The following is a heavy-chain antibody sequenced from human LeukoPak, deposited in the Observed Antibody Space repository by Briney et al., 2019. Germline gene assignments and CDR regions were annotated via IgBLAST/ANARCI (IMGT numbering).Heavy chain of an antibody. CDR1: GYTFTSYL. D-gene: IGHD3-10*01. V-gene: IGHV1-46*01. J-gene: IGHJ4*03. Sequence: ASVKVSCTASGYTFTSYLIHWVRQAPGQGLEWMGLTNPSSGSTIAQKFRGRVTMTKNTSTNTVYMDLSSLGSEDTAVYYCVRELAGGSFDNWGHGSLVTVSS. CDR3: VRELAGGSFDN. CDR2: TNPSSGST.